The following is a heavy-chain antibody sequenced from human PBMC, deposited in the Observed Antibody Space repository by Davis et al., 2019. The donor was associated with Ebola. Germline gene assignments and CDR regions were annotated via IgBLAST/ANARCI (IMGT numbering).Heavy chain of an antibody. CDR3: TYSGYGGIDY. Sequence: GGSLRLSCAASGFTFSSYDMHWVRQASGKGLEWVGRVRSKANSYATAYAASVKGRFTISRVDSKNTAYLQMNSLKTEDTAVYYCTYSGYGGIDYWGQGTLVTVSS. J-gene: IGHJ4*02. CDR1: GFTFSSYD. CDR2: VRSKANSYAT. D-gene: IGHD5-12*01. V-gene: IGHV3-73*01.